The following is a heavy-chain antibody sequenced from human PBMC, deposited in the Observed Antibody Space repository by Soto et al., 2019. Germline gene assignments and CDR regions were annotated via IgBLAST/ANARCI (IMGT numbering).Heavy chain of an antibody. Sequence: ESLKISCKGSGYSFTSYWIGWVRQMPGKGLEWMGIIYPGDSDTRYSPSFQGQVTISADKSISTAYLQWSSLKASDTAMYYCARRGELPDYYYYYGMDVWGQGTTVTVS. J-gene: IGHJ6*02. CDR3: ARRGELPDYYYYYGMDV. D-gene: IGHD1-26*01. CDR2: IYPGDSDT. V-gene: IGHV5-51*01. CDR1: GYSFTSYW.